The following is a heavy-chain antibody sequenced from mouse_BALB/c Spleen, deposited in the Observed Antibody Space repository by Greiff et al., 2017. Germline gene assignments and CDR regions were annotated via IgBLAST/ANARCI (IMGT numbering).Heavy chain of an antibody. V-gene: IGHV5-6*01. CDR3: ARHVWDY. Sequence: EVQLVESGGDLVKPGGSLKLSCAASGFTFSSYGMSWVRQTPDKRLEWVATISSGGSYTYYPDSVKGRFPISRDNAKNTLYLQMSSLKSEDTAMYYCARHVWDYWGQGTTLTVSS. D-gene: IGHD2-10*02. CDR2: ISSGGSYT. CDR1: GFTFSSYG. J-gene: IGHJ2*01.